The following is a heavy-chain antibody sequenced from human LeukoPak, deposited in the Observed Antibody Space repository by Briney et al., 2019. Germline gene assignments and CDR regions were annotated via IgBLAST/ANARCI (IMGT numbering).Heavy chain of an antibody. J-gene: IGHJ4*02. CDR1: GFTFSSYG. CDR3: AKGAGIAVAGTGYYFDY. D-gene: IGHD6-19*01. CDR2: ISWNSGSI. V-gene: IGHV3-9*01. Sequence: HPGGSLRLSCAASGFTFSSYGMHWVRQAPGKGLEWVSGISWNSGSIGYADSVKGRFTISRDNAKNSLYLQMNSLRAEDTALYYCAKGAGIAVAGTGYYFDYWGQGTLVTVSS.